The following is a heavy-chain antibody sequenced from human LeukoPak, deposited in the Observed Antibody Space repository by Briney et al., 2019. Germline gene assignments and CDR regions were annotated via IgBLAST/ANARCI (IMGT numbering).Heavy chain of an antibody. Sequence: GASVKVSCKASGYTFTRYAINWLRQAPGQGLEWMGWINMYTANPAYAQGFTERFVFSLDTSVTTAYLQISNLKTEDTAEYYCARHDNDDDFDYWGQGTLVTVSS. CDR2: INMYTANP. V-gene: IGHV7-4-1*02. CDR3: ARHDNDDDFDY. D-gene: IGHD3-16*01. J-gene: IGHJ4*02. CDR1: GYTFTRYA.